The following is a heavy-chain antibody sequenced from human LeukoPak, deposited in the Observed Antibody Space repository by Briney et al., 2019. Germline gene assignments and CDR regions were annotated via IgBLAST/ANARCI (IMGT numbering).Heavy chain of an antibody. V-gene: IGHV3-23*01. CDR1: GFTFNNYA. Sequence: GGSLRLSCAASGFTFNNYAMSWVRQAPGQGLEWVSAISASGGTTYYADSVKGRFTISRDNSENTLFLQMNSLRAEDTAVYYCAKEPREYCSSTSCPNWFDSWGQGTLVTVSS. J-gene: IGHJ5*01. CDR2: ISASGGTT. D-gene: IGHD2-2*01. CDR3: AKEPREYCSSTSCPNWFDS.